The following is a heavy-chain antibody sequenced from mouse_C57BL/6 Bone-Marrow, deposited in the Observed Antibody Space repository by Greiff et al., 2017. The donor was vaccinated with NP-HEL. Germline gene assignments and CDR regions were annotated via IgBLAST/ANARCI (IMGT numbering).Heavy chain of an antibody. V-gene: IGHV1-26*01. Sequence: EVQLQQSGPELVKPGASVKISCKASGYTFTDYYMNWVKQSHGKSLEWIGDINPNNGGTSYNQKFKGKATLTVDKSSSTAYMELRSLTSEDSAVYYCASYWFAYWGQGALVTVSA. CDR3: ASYWFAY. CDR1: GYTFTDYY. CDR2: INPNNGGT. J-gene: IGHJ3*01.